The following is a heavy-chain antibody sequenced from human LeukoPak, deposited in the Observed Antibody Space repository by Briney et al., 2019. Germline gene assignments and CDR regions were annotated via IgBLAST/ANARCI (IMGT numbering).Heavy chain of an antibody. CDR2: SRNKARSYTT. J-gene: IGHJ4*02. Sequence: GGSLRLSCAGSGFPFSDHYMDWVRQAPGKGLEWVGRSRNKARSYTTDYAASVKGRFTISRDGSKNSVFLQMNSLKTEDTAVYYCARTYYDILTGIRDFDYWGQGTLVTVSS. CDR3: ARTYYDILTGIRDFDY. CDR1: GFPFSDHY. D-gene: IGHD3-9*01. V-gene: IGHV3-72*01.